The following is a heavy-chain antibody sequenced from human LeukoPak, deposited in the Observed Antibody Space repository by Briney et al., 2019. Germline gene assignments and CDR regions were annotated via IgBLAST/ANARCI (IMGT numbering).Heavy chain of an antibody. CDR1: GFTFSSYA. J-gene: IGHJ4*02. V-gene: IGHV3-23*01. CDR3: ARAITMVRGVIIAALGY. CDR2: ISGSGGST. D-gene: IGHD3-10*01. Sequence: GGSLRLSCTASGFTFSSYAMSWVRQAPGKGLEWVSAISGSGGSTYYADSVKGRFTISRDNSKNTLYLQMNSLRAEDTAVYYCARAITMVRGVIIAALGYWGQGTLVTVSS.